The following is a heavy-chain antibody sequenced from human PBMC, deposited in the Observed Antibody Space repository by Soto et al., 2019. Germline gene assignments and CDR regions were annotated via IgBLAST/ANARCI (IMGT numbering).Heavy chain of an antibody. CDR3: ALGYCSSTSCYDGRYYYYMDV. D-gene: IGHD2-2*01. Sequence: GESLKISCQGSGYSFTSYWIGWVRQMPGKGLEWMGIIYPGDSDTRYSPSFQGQVTISADKSISTAYLQWSSLKASDTAMYYCALGYCSSTSCYDGRYYYYMDVWGKGTTVTVSS. CDR2: IYPGDSDT. V-gene: IGHV5-51*01. J-gene: IGHJ6*03. CDR1: GYSFTSYW.